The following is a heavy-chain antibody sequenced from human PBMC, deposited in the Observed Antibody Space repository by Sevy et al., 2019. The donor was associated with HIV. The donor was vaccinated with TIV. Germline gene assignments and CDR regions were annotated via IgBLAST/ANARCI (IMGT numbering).Heavy chain of an antibody. CDR3: AGENAWGRGYS. J-gene: IGHJ4*02. D-gene: IGHD1-26*01. CDR1: GGSITSLY. Sequence: LRDTLSLTCTVSGGSITSLYWNWIRQPPGKGLEWIANIYYNGHINYNPSLKSRVTLSLDTSKNQFSLRLSSVTAADTAMYYCAGENAWGRGYSWGQGTLVTVSS. CDR2: IYYNGHI. V-gene: IGHV4-59*08.